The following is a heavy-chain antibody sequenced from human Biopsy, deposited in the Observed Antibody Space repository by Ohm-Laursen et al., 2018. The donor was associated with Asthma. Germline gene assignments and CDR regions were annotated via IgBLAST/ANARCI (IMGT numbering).Heavy chain of an antibody. V-gene: IGHV3-33*01. CDR1: GFTFMTYG. J-gene: IGHJ4*02. CDR2: VGSDESYT. Sequence: SLRLSCSASGFTFMTYGMHWVRQVPGKGLEWVATVGSDESYTDHADSVKGRFTISRDNSKNTLHLQMNSLSPEDTTVYYCARDFSRAIMIGGGREHYFDFWGQGTLVTVSS. CDR3: ARDFSRAIMIGGGREHYFDF. D-gene: IGHD3-16*01.